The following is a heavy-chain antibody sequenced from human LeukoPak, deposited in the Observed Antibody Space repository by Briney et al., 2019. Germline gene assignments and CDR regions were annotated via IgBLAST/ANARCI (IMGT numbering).Heavy chain of an antibody. CDR1: GFTFSSYA. Sequence: GGSLRLSCAASGFTFSSYAMHWVRQAPGKGLEWGAVISYDGSNKYYADSVKGRFTISRDNSKNRLYLQMNSLRAEDTAVYYCASDYDYVWGRGTFDYWGQGTLVTVSS. J-gene: IGHJ4*02. CDR2: ISYDGSNK. CDR3: ASDYDYVWGRGTFDY. V-gene: IGHV3-30-3*01. D-gene: IGHD3-16*01.